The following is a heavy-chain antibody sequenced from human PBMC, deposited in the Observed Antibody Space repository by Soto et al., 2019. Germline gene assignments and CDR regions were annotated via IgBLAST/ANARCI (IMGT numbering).Heavy chain of an antibody. CDR2: IYHSGST. D-gene: IGHD2-21*02. V-gene: IGHV4-34*01. CDR1: GGSFSGYY. Sequence: NPSETLSLTCAVYGGSFSGYYWSWIRQPPGKGLEWIGYIYHSGSTYYNPSLKSRVTISVDRSKNQFSLKLSSVTAADTAVYYCARSIVVVTALDYWGQGTLVTVSS. J-gene: IGHJ4*02. CDR3: ARSIVVVTALDY.